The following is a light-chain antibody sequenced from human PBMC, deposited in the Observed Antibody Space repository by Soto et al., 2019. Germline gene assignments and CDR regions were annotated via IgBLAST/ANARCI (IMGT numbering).Light chain of an antibody. V-gene: IGLV2-14*01. CDR3: GGWDDSLSGPV. CDR1: SRDVGGSNY. Sequence: QSALIQPASVSGSPGQSITISCTGTSRDVGGSNYVSWYQHHPHRAPKLLIYEVNYRPSGVSSRFSGSKSGNTASLTISGLQAEDEADYYCGGWDDSLSGPVFGGGTKLTVL. CDR2: EVN. J-gene: IGLJ2*01.